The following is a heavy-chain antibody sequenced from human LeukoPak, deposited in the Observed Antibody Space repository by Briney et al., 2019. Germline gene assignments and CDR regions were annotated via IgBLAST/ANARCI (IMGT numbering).Heavy chain of an antibody. CDR1: GFTFSSYW. D-gene: IGHD3-3*01. J-gene: IGHJ4*02. CDR2: IKQDGSEQ. CDR3: ASVKVLEWLAIDY. V-gene: IGHV3-7*01. Sequence: PGGSLRLSCAASGFTFSSYWMSWVRQAPGKGLEWVANIKQDGSEQYYVDSVKGRFTISRDNAKNSLYLQMNSLRAEDTAVYYCASVKVLEWLAIDYWGQGTLVTVSS.